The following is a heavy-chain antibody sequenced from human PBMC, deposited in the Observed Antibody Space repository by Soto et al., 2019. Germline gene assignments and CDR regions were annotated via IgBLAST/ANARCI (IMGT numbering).Heavy chain of an antibody. Sequence: PSETLSLTCTVSGGSISSGDYYWSWIRQPPGKGLEWIGYIYYSGSTYYNPSLKSRVTISVDTSKNQFSLKLSSVTAADTAVYYCASISAYSSSWSKFDYWGQGTLVTVSS. D-gene: IGHD6-13*01. CDR3: ASISAYSSSWSKFDY. V-gene: IGHV4-30-4*01. CDR1: GGSISSGDYY. CDR2: IYYSGST. J-gene: IGHJ4*02.